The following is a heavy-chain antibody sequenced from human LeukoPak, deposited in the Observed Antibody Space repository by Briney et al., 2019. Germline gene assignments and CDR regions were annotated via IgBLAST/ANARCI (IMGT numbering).Heavy chain of an antibody. Sequence: GGSLRLSCAASGFTFDDYAMHWVRQAPGKGLEWVSGISWSSGSIGYADSVKGRFTISRDNAKNSLYLQMNSLRAEDTALYYCAKSIAAAGPTPDFDYWGQGTLVTVSS. V-gene: IGHV3-9*01. CDR1: GFTFDDYA. CDR2: ISWSSGSI. J-gene: IGHJ4*02. D-gene: IGHD6-13*01. CDR3: AKSIAAAGPTPDFDY.